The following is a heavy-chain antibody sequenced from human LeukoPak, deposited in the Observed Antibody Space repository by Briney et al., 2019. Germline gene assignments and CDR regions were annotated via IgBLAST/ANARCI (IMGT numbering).Heavy chain of an antibody. CDR2: MNPNSGDT. Sequence: GASVKVSCKASGYTFTGYYMHWVRQAPGQGLEWMGWMNPNSGDTYYAQKFQGRVTMTRDTSISTAYMDLSNLRSDDTAVYYCARDFGIFGINGWTGHDYCGQGTLVTVSS. CDR3: ARDFGIFGINGWTGHDY. V-gene: IGHV1-2*02. D-gene: IGHD2-15*01. CDR1: GYTFTGYY. J-gene: IGHJ4*02.